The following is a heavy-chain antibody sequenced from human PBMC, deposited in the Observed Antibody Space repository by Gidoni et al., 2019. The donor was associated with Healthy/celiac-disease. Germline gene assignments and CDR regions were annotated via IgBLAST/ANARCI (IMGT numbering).Heavy chain of an antibody. CDR3: ARLKQLVSSAWFDP. D-gene: IGHD6-13*01. Sequence: QLQLQESGPGLVKPSETLSLTCTVSGGSISSSSYYWGWIRPPPGKGLEWIGSIYYSGSTYYNPSLRSRVTISVDTSKNQFSLKLSSVTAADTAVYYCARLKQLVSSAWFDPWGQGTLVTVSS. J-gene: IGHJ5*02. CDR1: GGSISSSSYY. CDR2: IYYSGST. V-gene: IGHV4-39*01.